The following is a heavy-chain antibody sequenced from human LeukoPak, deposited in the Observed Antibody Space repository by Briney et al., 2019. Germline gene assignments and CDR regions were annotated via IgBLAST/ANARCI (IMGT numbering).Heavy chain of an antibody. D-gene: IGHD1-26*01. CDR1: GFTFSSYW. CDR2: INSDGSST. CDR3: ARGGSYSLYYYYMDV. V-gene: IGHV3-74*01. J-gene: IGHJ6*03. Sequence: SGGSLRLSCAASGFTFSSYWMHWVRQAPGKGLVWVSRINSDGSSTSYADSVKGRFTISRDNAKNTLYLQMNCLRAEDTAVHYCARGGSYSLYYYYMDVWGKGTTVTVSS.